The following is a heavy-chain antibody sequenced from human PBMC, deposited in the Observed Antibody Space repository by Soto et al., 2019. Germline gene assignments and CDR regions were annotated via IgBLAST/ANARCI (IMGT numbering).Heavy chain of an antibody. CDR2: IYSGGST. D-gene: IGHD5-18*01. V-gene: IGHV3-66*04. Sequence: EVQLVESGGGLVQPGGSLRLSCAASGVTVSSSYMSRVRQAPGKGLEWVSVIYSGGSTYYADSVKGRFTISRDNSKNTLYLQMNSLRAEDTAVYYCARHGYNYGGGYFDYWGQGTLVTVSS. J-gene: IGHJ4*02. CDR1: GVTVSSSY. CDR3: ARHGYNYGGGYFDY.